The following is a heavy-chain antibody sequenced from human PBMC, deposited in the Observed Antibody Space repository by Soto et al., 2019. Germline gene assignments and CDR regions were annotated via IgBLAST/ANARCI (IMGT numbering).Heavy chain of an antibody. CDR3: ARGNVVAIDY. V-gene: IGHV4-59*12. Sequence: SETLSLTCTVSGGSISSYYWSWIRQPPGKGLEWIGYIYYSGSTNYNPSLKSRVTISVDRSKNQFSLKLSSVTAADTAVYYCARGNVVAIDYWGQGTLDTVSS. J-gene: IGHJ4*02. CDR1: GGSISSYY. D-gene: IGHD2-21*01. CDR2: IYYSGST.